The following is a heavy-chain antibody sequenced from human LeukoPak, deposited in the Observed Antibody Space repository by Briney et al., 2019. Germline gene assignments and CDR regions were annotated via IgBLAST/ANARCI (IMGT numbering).Heavy chain of an antibody. D-gene: IGHD3-10*01. CDR1: GASFSGFY. Sequence: PSETLSLTCAVYGASFSGFYWSWIRQPPGKGLEWVGEINHSGSTNYHPSLKSRVTISVDTSKNQFSLKLSSVTAADTAVYYCARQRITMVRGVIGREYNWFDPWGQGTLVTVSS. V-gene: IGHV4-34*01. CDR3: ARQRITMVRGVIGREYNWFDP. J-gene: IGHJ5*02. CDR2: INHSGST.